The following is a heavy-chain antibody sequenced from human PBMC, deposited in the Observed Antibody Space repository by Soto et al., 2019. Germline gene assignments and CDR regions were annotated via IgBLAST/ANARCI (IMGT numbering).Heavy chain of an antibody. J-gene: IGHJ4*02. Sequence: SETLSLTCAVYGGSFSGYYWSWTRQPPGKGLEWIGYIYHSGSTYYNPSLKSRVTISVDRSKNQFSLKLSSVTAADTAVYYCARGRIQLWYPFDYWGQGTLVTVSS. CDR2: IYHSGST. D-gene: IGHD5-18*01. V-gene: IGHV4-34*01. CDR3: ARGRIQLWYPFDY. CDR1: GGSFSGYY.